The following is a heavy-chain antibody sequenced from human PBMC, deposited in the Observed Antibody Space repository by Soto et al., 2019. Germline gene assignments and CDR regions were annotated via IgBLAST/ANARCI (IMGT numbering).Heavy chain of an antibody. CDR3: ARDRWEPYDYGLDV. J-gene: IGHJ6*02. CDR2: IGTAGDT. Sequence: EVQLVESGGGLVQPGGSLRLSCAASGFTFSTYDMYWVRQPTGKGLEWVSSIGTAGDTYYPGCVKGRFTISRENAKSSLYLQMNSLRVGDTAVYYCARDRWEPYDYGLDVWGQGTTVTVS. D-gene: IGHD1-26*01. V-gene: IGHV3-13*04. CDR1: GFTFSTYD.